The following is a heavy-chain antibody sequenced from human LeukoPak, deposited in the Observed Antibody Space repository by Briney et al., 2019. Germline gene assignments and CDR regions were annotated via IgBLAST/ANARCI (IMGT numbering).Heavy chain of an antibody. V-gene: IGHV3-23*01. CDR3: AKEYGNFDY. Sequence: GGSLTLSCAASGFTFSSYAMSWLRQATGKGLEWVSDISGSGDSTYYADSVKGRFTISRDNSKNTLYLQMNSLRAEDAAVYYCAKEYGNFDYWGQGTLVTVSS. D-gene: IGHD4-17*01. CDR1: GFTFSSYA. J-gene: IGHJ4*02. CDR2: ISGSGDST.